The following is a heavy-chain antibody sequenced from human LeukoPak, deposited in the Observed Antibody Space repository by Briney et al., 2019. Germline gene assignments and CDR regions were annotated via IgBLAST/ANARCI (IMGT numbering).Heavy chain of an antibody. D-gene: IGHD2-21*02. CDR1: GFTFTNYG. Sequence: GTSLRLSCEASGFTFTNYGMHWVRQAPGKGPECVAVVSFDGRKTYYAGFAEGRFTISRDDSNNMVYLQMNSLRTEVTAVYHCVKRGGGDHGLDVWGQGTTVVVS. V-gene: IGHV3-30*18. CDR2: VSFDGRKT. J-gene: IGHJ6*02. CDR3: VKRGGGDHGLDV.